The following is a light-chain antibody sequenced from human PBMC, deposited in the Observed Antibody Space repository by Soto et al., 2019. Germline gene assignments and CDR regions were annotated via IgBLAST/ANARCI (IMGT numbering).Light chain of an antibody. CDR2: WAS. CDR3: QQYYDTPLT. CDR1: QSILFTSNNSNY. J-gene: IGKJ4*01. Sequence: DIVMTQSPDSLAVSLGERATINCKSSQSILFTSNNSNYLAWYQQKPGQPPKLLIYWASTRESGVPDRFGGSGSGTDFTLTISSLQAEDVAVYYCQQYYDTPLTFGGGTKVEIK. V-gene: IGKV4-1*01.